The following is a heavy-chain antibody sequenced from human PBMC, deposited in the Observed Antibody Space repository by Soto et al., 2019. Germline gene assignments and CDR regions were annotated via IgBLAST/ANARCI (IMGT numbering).Heavy chain of an antibody. D-gene: IGHD2-15*01. J-gene: IGHJ3*02. CDR2: ISSSSSYI. Sequence: GGSLRLSCAASGFTFSSYSMNWVRQAPGKGLEWVSSISSSSSYIYYADSVKGRFTISRDNAKNSLYLQMNSLRAEDTAVYYCARGRSGAYDAFDIWGQGTMVTVSS. CDR3: ARGRSGAYDAFDI. CDR1: GFTFSSYS. V-gene: IGHV3-21*01.